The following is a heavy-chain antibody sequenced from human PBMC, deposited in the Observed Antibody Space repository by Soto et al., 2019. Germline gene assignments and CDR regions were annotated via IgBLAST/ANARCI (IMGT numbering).Heavy chain of an antibody. CDR2: ISWDGGST. Sequence: PGGSLRLSCAASGFTFDDYTMHWVRQAPGKGLEWVSLISWDGGSTYYADYVKGRFTISRDNSKNSLYLQMNSLRTEDTALYYCAKDNYSGYEYPGPFDYWGQGTLVTVSS. J-gene: IGHJ4*02. V-gene: IGHV3-43*01. CDR1: GFTFDDYT. CDR3: AKDNYSGYEYPGPFDY. D-gene: IGHD5-12*01.